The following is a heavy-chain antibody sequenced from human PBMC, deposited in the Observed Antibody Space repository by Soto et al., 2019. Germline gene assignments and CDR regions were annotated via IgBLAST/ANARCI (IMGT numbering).Heavy chain of an antibody. Sequence: QVQLVESGGGVVQPGRSLRLSCAASGFTFSSYAMHWVRQAPGKGLEWVAVISYAGSNKYYADSVKGRFTISRDNSKNTLYLQMNSLRAEDTAVYYSATPLWRDDYNWGYFDLWGRGTLVTVSS. J-gene: IGHJ2*01. D-gene: IGHD4-4*01. CDR2: ISYAGSNK. CDR1: GFTFSSYA. V-gene: IGHV3-30-3*01. CDR3: ATPLWRDDYNWGYFDL.